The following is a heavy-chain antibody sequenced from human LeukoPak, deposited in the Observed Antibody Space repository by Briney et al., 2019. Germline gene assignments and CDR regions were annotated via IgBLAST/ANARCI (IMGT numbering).Heavy chain of an antibody. V-gene: IGHV3-7*01. CDR2: IKEDGGEK. CDR3: ASWGPWSYFDY. J-gene: IGHJ4*02. CDR1: GFTFRSYA. D-gene: IGHD3-16*01. Sequence: GGSLRLSCAASGFTFRSYAMSWVRQAPGKGLEWVANIKEDGGEKYYVDSVKGRFTISRDNAKNALYLQMNSLRAEDTAVYYCASWGPWSYFDYWGQGTLVTVSS.